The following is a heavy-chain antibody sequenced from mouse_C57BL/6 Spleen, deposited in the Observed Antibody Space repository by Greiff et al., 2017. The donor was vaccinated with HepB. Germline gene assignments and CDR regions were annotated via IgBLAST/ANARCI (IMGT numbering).Heavy chain of an antibody. CDR3: ATSHAVVAEGYFDA. V-gene: IGHV1-81*01. D-gene: IGHD1-1*01. CDR2: IYPRSGYT. J-gene: IGHJ1*03. CDR1: GYTFTSYG. Sequence: VQLQQSGAELARPGASVKLSCKASGYTFTSYGISWVKQRTGQGLEWIGEIYPRSGYTYYNEKFKGKATLTADKSSSTAYMELRSLTSEDSAVFFWATSHAVVAEGYFDAWGTGTTVTVSS.